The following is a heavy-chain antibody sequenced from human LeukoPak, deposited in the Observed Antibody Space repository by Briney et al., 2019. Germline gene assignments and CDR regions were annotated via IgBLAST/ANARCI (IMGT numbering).Heavy chain of an antibody. CDR2: IYASGST. CDR3: ARTSARGAQFDY. V-gene: IGHV4-4*07. D-gene: IGHD3-10*01. Sequence: SETLSLTCNVSGGSISNYYWSWIRQPAGMGLEWIGRIYASGSTNYNPSLKSRVTMSVDTSNNQFSLNLSSVTAADTAVYYCARTSARGAQFDYWGQGTLVTVSS. CDR1: GGSISNYY. J-gene: IGHJ4*02.